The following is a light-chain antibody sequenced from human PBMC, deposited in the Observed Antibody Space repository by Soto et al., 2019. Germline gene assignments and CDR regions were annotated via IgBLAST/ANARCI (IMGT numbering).Light chain of an antibody. CDR2: QVT. CDR3: NSYSSTSFYV. CDR1: RSDIATFNY. J-gene: IGLJ1*01. V-gene: IGLV2-14*01. Sequence: QSVLAHPASSSSSPGHCISISCTRTRSDIATFNYVSWYQQYPGKAPTLLIYQVTSRASGVSNRFSGSTSGNTAALTISGLQPEDEAEYYCNSYSSTSFYVFGSGTKVTVL.